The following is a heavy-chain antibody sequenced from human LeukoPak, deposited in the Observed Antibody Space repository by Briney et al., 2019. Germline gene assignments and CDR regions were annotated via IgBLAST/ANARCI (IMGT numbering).Heavy chain of an antibody. D-gene: IGHD2-15*01. CDR2: INTNTGNP. CDR1: GYTFTSYA. V-gene: IGHV7-4-1*02. CDR3: ARDNVVVAATAEYYFDY. Sequence: ASVKVSCKASGYTFTSYAMNWVRQAPGQGLEWMGWINTNTGNPTYAQGFTGRFVFSLGTSVSTAYLQISSLKAEDTAVYYCARDNVVVAATAEYYFDYWGQGTLVTVSS. J-gene: IGHJ4*02.